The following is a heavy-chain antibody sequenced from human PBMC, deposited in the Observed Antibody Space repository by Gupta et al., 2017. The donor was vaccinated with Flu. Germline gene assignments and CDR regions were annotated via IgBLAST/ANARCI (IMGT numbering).Heavy chain of an antibody. J-gene: IGHJ4*02. CDR3: ARAPVGGRTCFDL. V-gene: IGHV3-7*04. CDR2: IKPDGSEK. Sequence: ASGLTLSGYWMSWVRQAPGKGLEWVANIKPDGSEKYYVDSVKGLFTISRDNAKSSLYQQMISRRAEDTAVYYCARAPVGGRTCFDLWGQGSLVTVSS. CDR1: GLTLSGYW. D-gene: IGHD2-15*01.